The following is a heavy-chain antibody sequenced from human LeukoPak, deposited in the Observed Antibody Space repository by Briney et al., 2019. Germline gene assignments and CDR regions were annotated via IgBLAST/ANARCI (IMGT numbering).Heavy chain of an antibody. D-gene: IGHD5/OR15-5a*01. Sequence: SETLSLTCAVYGGSFSGYYWSWIRQSPGKGLEWIGEINHSGSTNYNPSLKSRVTISVDTSKNQFSLKLSSVTAADTAVYYCARARLGRKYYFDYWGQGTLVTVSS. CDR1: GGSFSGYY. CDR2: INHSGST. CDR3: ARARLGRKYYFDY. J-gene: IGHJ4*02. V-gene: IGHV4-34*01.